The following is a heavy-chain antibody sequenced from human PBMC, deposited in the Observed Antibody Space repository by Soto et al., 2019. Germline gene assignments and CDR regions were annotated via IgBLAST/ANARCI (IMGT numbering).Heavy chain of an antibody. Sequence: SETLSLTCAVSGGSISSGGYSWSWIRQPPGKGLEWIGYMYHSGSTYYNPSLKSRVTISVDTSKNQFSLKLSSVTAADTAVYYCARSAPYGYFDYWGQGTLVTVSS. V-gene: IGHV4-30-2*02. CDR3: ARSAPYGYFDY. J-gene: IGHJ4*02. CDR2: MYHSGST. D-gene: IGHD3-16*01. CDR1: GGSISSGGYS.